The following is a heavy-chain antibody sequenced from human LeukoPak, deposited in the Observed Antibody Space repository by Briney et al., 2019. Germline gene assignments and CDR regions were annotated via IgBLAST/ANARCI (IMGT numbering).Heavy chain of an antibody. CDR3: AKVGIAAAGSRYFDY. J-gene: IGHJ4*02. V-gene: IGHV3-23*01. D-gene: IGHD6-13*01. CDR2: ISGSGDST. CDR1: GFTFSSYA. Sequence: GGSLRLSCAASGFTFSSYAMSWVRQAPGKGLEWVSGISGSGDSTYYADSVKGRFTISRDNSKNTLYLQMNSLRAEDTAVYYCAKVGIAAAGSRYFDYWGQGTLVTVSS.